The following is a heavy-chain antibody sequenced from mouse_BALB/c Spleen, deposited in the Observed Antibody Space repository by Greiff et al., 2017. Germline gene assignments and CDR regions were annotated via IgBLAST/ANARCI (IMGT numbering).Heavy chain of an antibody. D-gene: IGHD2-14*01. Sequence: QVQLKQSGPDLVAPSQSLSITCTVSGFSLTSYGVHWVRQPPGKGLEWLVVIWSDGSTTYNSALKSRLSISKDNSKSQVFLKMNSLQTDDTAMYYCARQGYYRYENYYAMDYWGQGTSVTVSS. CDR2: IWSDGST. CDR3: ARQGYYRYENYYAMDY. J-gene: IGHJ4*01. V-gene: IGHV2-6-2*01. CDR1: GFSLTSYG.